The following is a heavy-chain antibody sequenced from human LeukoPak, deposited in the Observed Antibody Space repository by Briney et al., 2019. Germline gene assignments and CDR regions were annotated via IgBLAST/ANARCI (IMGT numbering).Heavy chain of an antibody. CDR3: ARDMRTINDY. CDR1: GGSISSGSYY. V-gene: IGHV4-61*02. J-gene: IGHJ4*02. CDR2: IYTSGST. D-gene: IGHD2-2*01. Sequence: PSETLSLTCTVSGGSISSGSYYWRWIRQPAGKGLEWIGRIYTSGSTNYNPSLKSRVTISVDTSKNQFSLKLSSVTAADTAVYYCARDMRTINDYWGQGTLVTVSS.